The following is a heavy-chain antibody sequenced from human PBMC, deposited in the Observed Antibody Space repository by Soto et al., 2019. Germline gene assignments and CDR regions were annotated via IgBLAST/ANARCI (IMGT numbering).Heavy chain of an antibody. D-gene: IGHD2-15*01. V-gene: IGHV5-51*01. CDR1: GYSFTSYW. Sequence: GESLKISCKGSGYSFTSYWIGWVRQMPGKGLEWMGIIYPGDSDTRYSPSFQGQVTISADKSISTAYLQWSSLKASDTAMYYCARHKAPYCSGGSCLAYGMDVWGQGT. CDR3: ARHKAPYCSGGSCLAYGMDV. CDR2: IYPGDSDT. J-gene: IGHJ6*02.